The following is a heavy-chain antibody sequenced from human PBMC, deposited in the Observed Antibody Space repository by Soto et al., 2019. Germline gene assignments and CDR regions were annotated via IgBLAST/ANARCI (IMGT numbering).Heavy chain of an antibody. Sequence: QVQLQESGPGLVTPSETLSLTCTVSGDSINTYYWSWIRQPAGQGLEWIGRIFSGGSTNYNPSLKRRVTMSIDTSKNQFSLKLTSLAAADTAVYYCARGPGGFGDFSLDYWGQGTLVTVPS. V-gene: IGHV4-4*07. CDR2: IFSGGST. CDR1: GDSINTYY. D-gene: IGHD3-10*01. J-gene: IGHJ4*02. CDR3: ARGPGGFGDFSLDY.